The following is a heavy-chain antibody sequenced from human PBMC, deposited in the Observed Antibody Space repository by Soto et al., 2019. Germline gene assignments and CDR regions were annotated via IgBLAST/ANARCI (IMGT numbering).Heavy chain of an antibody. V-gene: IGHV4-4*02. Sequence: QVQLQESGPSLVKPSGTLSLTCVITNTSISSSNWWSWVRQAPGKGLEWIGEIYHTGRTNYAPSLKSRFTMSIDKSNNRLSLRLTSLTAADTAVYYCVRDEAHYDILTGSSLGRAFDIWGQGTMVTVSS. D-gene: IGHD3-9*01. CDR1: NTSISSSNW. CDR2: IYHTGRT. CDR3: VRDEAHYDILTGSSLGRAFDI. J-gene: IGHJ3*02.